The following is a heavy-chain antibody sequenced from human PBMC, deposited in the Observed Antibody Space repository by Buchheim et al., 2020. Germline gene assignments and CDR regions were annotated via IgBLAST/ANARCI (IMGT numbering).Heavy chain of an antibody. CDR3: ARGNSYDFYYYGMDV. Sequence: QVQLVESGGGVVQPGRSLRLSCAASGFTFSTYAMHWVRQAPGKGLEWVSIISYDGSNKYYADSVKGRFTISRDNSKNTLYLQMNSLRPEDTAVYYCARGNSYDFYYYGMDVWGQGTT. J-gene: IGHJ6*02. D-gene: IGHD1-7*01. CDR2: ISYDGSNK. CDR1: GFTFSTYA. V-gene: IGHV3-30*04.